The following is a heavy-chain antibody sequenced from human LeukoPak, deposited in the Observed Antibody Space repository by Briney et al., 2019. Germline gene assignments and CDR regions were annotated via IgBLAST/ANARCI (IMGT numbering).Heavy chain of an antibody. J-gene: IGHJ4*02. V-gene: IGHV1-46*01. Sequence: ASVKVSCKASGYAFTGYYMHWVRQAPGQGLEWMGIINPSGGSTSYAQKFQGRVTITADKSTSTAYMELSSLRSEDTAVYYCARAEGVSRPPYYFDYWGQGTLVTVSS. CDR2: INPSGGST. CDR3: ARAEGVSRPPYYFDY. D-gene: IGHD6-13*01. CDR1: GYAFTGYY.